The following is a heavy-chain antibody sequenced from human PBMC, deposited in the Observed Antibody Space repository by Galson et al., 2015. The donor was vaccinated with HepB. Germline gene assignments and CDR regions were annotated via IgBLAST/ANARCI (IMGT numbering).Heavy chain of an antibody. CDR3: ARYDDSSGYEQDY. CDR2: ISSSSSYI. J-gene: IGHJ4*02. V-gene: IGHV3-21*04. D-gene: IGHD3-22*01. CDR1: GFTFSSYS. Sequence: SLRLSCAASGFTFSSYSMNWVRQAPGKGLEWVSSISSSSSYIYYADSVKGRFTISRDNAKNSLYLQMNSLRAEDTAVYYCARYDDSSGYEQDYWGQGTLVTVSS.